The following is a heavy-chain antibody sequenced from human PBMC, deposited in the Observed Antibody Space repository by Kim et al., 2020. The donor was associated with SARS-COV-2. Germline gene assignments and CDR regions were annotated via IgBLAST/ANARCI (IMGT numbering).Heavy chain of an antibody. V-gene: IGHV4-59*08. CDR3: ARRSLGYCSGGRCYSAFDI. D-gene: IGHD2-15*01. CDR1: GGSISSYY. J-gene: IGHJ3*02. Sequence: SETLSLTCTVSGGSISSYYWSWIRQPPGKGLEWIGYIYYSGSTNYNPSLKSRVTISVDTSKNQFSLKLSSVTAADTAVYYCARRSLGYCSGGRCYSAFDIGGQGTMVTVSS. CDR2: IYYSGST.